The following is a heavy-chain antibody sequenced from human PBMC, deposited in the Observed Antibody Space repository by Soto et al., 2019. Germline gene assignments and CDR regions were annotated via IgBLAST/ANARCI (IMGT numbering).Heavy chain of an antibody. D-gene: IGHD3-10*01. CDR2: INSGGSNI. CDR3: ARDIRGAN. Sequence: QVQLVDSGGGLVKPGGSLRLSCTASGFTFTDHYMTWIRQAPGKGLEGVSYINSGGSNIYYADSVRGRFTISRDNAKNSVYLQMSSLRAEDTAIYYCARDIRGANWGHGTLVIVSS. V-gene: IGHV3-11*01. CDR1: GFTFTDHY. J-gene: IGHJ4*01.